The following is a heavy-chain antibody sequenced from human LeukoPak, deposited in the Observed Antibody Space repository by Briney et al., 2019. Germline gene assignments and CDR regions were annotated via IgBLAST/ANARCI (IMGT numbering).Heavy chain of an antibody. CDR3: ARDPEPGYSYGLGYYYGMDV. CDR1: GFTFSSYA. CDR2: ISYDGGNK. V-gene: IGHV3-30*04. D-gene: IGHD5-18*01. Sequence: GGSLRLSCAASGFTFSSYAMHWVRQAPGKGLEWVAVISYDGGNKYYADSVKGRFTISRDNSKNTLYLQMNSLRAEDTAVYYCARDPEPGYSYGLGYYYGMDVWGQGTTVTVSS. J-gene: IGHJ6*02.